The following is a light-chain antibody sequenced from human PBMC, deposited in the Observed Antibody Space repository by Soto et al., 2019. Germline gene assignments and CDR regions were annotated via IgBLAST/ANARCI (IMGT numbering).Light chain of an antibody. CDR3: CSHAGSRTWV. Sequence: QSVLTQPASVSGSPGQSISISCTGTSSDVGSYDLVSWYQQYPGKAPKLMIYEVNKRPSSVSTRFSGSKSGNTASLTISGLQAEDEADYSCCSHAGSRTWVFGGGTKLTVL. J-gene: IGLJ3*02. CDR1: SSDVGSYDL. V-gene: IGLV2-23*02. CDR2: EVN.